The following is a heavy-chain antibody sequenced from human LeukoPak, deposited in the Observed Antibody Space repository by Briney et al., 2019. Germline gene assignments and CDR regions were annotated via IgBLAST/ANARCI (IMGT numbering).Heavy chain of an antibody. V-gene: IGHV3-48*04. J-gene: IGHJ4*02. D-gene: IGHD3-22*01. CDR2: ISSSSSTI. CDR1: GFTFSSYS. CDR3: AREDYDSSGYPGY. Sequence: GGSLRLSCAASGFTFSSYSMNWVRQTPGKGLEWVSYISSSSSTIYYADSVKGRFTISRDNAKNSLYLQMNSLRAEDTAVYYCAREDYDSSGYPGYWGQGTLVTVSS.